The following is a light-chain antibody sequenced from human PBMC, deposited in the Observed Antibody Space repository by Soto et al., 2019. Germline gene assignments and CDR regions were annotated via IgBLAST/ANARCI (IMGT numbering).Light chain of an antibody. CDR1: SSDVGGYKN. J-gene: IGLJ2*01. CDR2: DVS. CDR3: CSYAGSYTVL. V-gene: IGLV2-11*01. Sequence: QSALTQPRSVSGSPGQSVTISCTGTSSDVGGYKNVSWYQQHPGKAPNLIIYDVSERPSGVPDRFSGSKSGNTASLSISGLQAEDEADYYCCSYAGSYTVLFGGGTKLTVL.